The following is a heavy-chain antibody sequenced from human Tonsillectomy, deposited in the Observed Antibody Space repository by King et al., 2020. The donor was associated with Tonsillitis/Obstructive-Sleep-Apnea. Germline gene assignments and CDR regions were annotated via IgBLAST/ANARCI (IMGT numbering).Heavy chain of an antibody. CDR3: ARDVRSYYDFWSGYFQGDCWFDP. V-gene: IGHV1-18*01. D-gene: IGHD3-3*01. CDR1: GYTFTSYV. CDR2: ISAYNVNT. Sequence: VQLVESGAEVKKPGASVKVSCKASGYTFTSYVISWVRQAPGQGLEWMGCISAYNVNTNYAQKLQGRVTMTTDTSTSTAYMELRSLRSDDTAVYYCARDVRSYYDFWSGYFQGDCWFDPWGQGTLVTVSS. J-gene: IGHJ5*02.